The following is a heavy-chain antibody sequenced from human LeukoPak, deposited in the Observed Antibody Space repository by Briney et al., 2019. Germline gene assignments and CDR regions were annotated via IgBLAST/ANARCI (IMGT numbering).Heavy chain of an antibody. V-gene: IGHV4-59*12. Sequence: SETLSLTCAVYGGSFSGNYWSWIRQPPGKGLEWIGYIYYSGSTNYNPSLKSRVTILVDTSKNQFSLKLSSVTAADTAVYYCARGRFWSGYYMVFDPWGQGTLVTVSS. CDR1: GGSFSGNY. J-gene: IGHJ5*02. CDR2: IYYSGST. D-gene: IGHD3-3*01. CDR3: ARGRFWSGYYMVFDP.